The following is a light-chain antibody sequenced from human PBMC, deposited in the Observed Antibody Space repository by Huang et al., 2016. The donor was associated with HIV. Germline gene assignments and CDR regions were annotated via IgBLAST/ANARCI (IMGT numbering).Light chain of an antibody. V-gene: IGKV3-15*01. CDR3: QQYDSWPPYI. J-gene: IGKJ2*01. CDR1: QNVDRK. CDR2: GAS. Sequence: EIVMTQSPATLSVSPEESATLSCRASQNVDRKLAWYQHKPGQAPRLLISGASSRATDVPARFSGSGSGTEFTLTISNLQSEDFAVYYCQQYDSWPPYIFGQGTKVEIK.